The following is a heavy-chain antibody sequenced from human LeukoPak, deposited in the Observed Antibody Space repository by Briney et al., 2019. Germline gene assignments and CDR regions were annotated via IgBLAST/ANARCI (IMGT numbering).Heavy chain of an antibody. V-gene: IGHV3-23*01. CDR2: ISGSGGRT. Sequence: PGGSLRLSCAASGFTFSSYTMNWVRQAPGKGLEWVSTISGSGGRTYYADSVKGRFTISRDNSKNILYLQMNSLRDEDTAVYYCARDWAPGDHPYFDYWGQGTLVTVSS. CDR1: GFTFSSYT. CDR3: ARDWAPGDHPYFDY. D-gene: IGHD3-10*01. J-gene: IGHJ4*02.